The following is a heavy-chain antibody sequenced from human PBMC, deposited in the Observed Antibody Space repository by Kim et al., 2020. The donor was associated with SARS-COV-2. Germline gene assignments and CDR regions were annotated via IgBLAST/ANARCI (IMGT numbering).Heavy chain of an antibody. D-gene: IGHD6-13*01. Sequence: PSFQGQVTISADKSISTAYLQWSSLKASDTAMYYCASSGYSSSWTNPFDYWGQGTLVTVSS. J-gene: IGHJ4*02. CDR3: ASSGYSSSWTNPFDY. V-gene: IGHV5-51*01.